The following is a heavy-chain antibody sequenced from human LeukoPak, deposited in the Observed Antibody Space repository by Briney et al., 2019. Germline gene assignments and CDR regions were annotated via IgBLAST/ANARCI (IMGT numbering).Heavy chain of an antibody. CDR1: GYTFTSYG. J-gene: IGHJ4*02. V-gene: IGHV1-18*01. D-gene: IGHD3-10*01. CDR3: ARAPQHYYGSGSYYRVGLDY. CDR2: ISAYNGNT. Sequence: GASVKVSFKASGYTFTSYGISWVRQAPGQGLEWMGWISAYNGNTNYAQKLQGRVTMTTDTSTSTAYMELRSLRSDDTAVYYCARAPQHYYGSGSYYRVGLDYWGQGTLVTVSS.